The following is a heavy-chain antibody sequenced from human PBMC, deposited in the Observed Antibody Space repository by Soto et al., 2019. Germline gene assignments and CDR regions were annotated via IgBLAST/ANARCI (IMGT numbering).Heavy chain of an antibody. CDR1: GFTFNNFW. J-gene: IGHJ4*02. CDR2: INNDGSSR. D-gene: IGHD3-10*01. CDR3: AKLGPDYYGSGSYYNDVDY. V-gene: IGHV3-74*01. Sequence: GGSLRLSCAASGFTFNNFWMHWVRQVPGKGLVWISRINNDGSSRSYADSVKGRFTISRDNAKNTLFLQMSSLRVEDTAVYYCAKLGPDYYGSGSYYNDVDYWRQGTLVTVSS.